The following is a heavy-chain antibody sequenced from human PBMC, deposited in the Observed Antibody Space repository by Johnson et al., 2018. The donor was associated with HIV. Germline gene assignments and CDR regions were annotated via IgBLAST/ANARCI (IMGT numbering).Heavy chain of an antibody. CDR2: ISAGTDGP. CDR1: GLTFRSHE. D-gene: IGHD6-19*01. CDR3: ARDGWGSRGWDDAFDI. J-gene: IGHJ3*02. V-gene: IGHV3-23*04. Sequence: VQLVESGGRLVQPGGSLRLSCAASGLTFRSHEFSWVRQPPGKGLEWVSAISAGTDGPYYADSVKGRFTISRDNSKNTLYLQMNSLRAEDTAVYYCARDGWGSRGWDDAFDIWGQGTMVTVSS.